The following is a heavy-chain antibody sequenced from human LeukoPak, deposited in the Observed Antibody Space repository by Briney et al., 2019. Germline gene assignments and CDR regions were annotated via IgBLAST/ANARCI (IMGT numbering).Heavy chain of an antibody. CDR3: AIPSRVTQVLGY. Sequence: GGSLRLSCAASGFTFSSYAMGWVRQAPGKGLEWVSVIYSGGSTYYADSVKGRFTISRDNSKNTLYLQMNSLRAEDTAVYYCAIPSRVTQVLGYWGQGTLVTVSS. CDR1: GFTFSSYA. D-gene: IGHD2-15*01. J-gene: IGHJ4*02. CDR2: IYSGGST. V-gene: IGHV3-66*01.